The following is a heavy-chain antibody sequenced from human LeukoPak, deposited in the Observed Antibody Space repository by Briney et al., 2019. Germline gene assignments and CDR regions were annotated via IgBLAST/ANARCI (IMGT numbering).Heavy chain of an antibody. Sequence: ASVKVSCKASGYTFTSYGISWVRQAPGQGLEWMGWISTYNGYANYVQKFQGRVIMTTETSTDTAYMELRSLRSDDTAVYYCARNSSDWYGYMDVLGKGTTVTVSS. CDR2: ISTYNGYA. CDR1: GYTFTSYG. J-gene: IGHJ6*04. CDR3: ARNSSDWYGYMDV. V-gene: IGHV1-18*01. D-gene: IGHD6-19*01.